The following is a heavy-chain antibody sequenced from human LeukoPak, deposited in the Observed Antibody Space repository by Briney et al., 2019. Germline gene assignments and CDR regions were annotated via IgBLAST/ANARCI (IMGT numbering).Heavy chain of an antibody. D-gene: IGHD3-3*01. V-gene: IGHV1-2*02. J-gene: IGHJ4*02. CDR1: GYTFSGYY. Sequence: ASVKVSCKASGYTFSGYYMHWVRQAPGQGLEWMGWINPNSGGTNYAQKFQGRVTMTRDKSISTAYMELSRLRSDDTAVYYCARNPYDFWSGYPDSWGQGTLVTVSS. CDR3: ARNPYDFWSGYPDS. CDR2: INPNSGGT.